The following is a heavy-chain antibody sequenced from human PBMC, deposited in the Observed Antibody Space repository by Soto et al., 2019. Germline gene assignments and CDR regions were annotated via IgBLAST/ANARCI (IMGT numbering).Heavy chain of an antibody. CDR3: TYLARWSDVPFDI. Sequence: LETQSLSCTVSCGSISSYYGSWILQPPGKGLEWIGYIYYSGSTNYNPSLKSRVTISDLTTRPCFSVREGRFNIGLYYYGSGTYLARWSDVPFDIWGQGALVTVSS. D-gene: IGHD3-10*01. V-gene: IGHV4-59*01. J-gene: IGHJ3*02. CDR2: IYYSGST. CDR1: CGSISSYY.